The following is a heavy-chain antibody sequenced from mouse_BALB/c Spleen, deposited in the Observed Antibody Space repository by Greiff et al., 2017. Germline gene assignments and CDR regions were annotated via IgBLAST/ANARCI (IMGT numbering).Heavy chain of an antibody. J-gene: IGHJ2*01. V-gene: IGHV1-5*01. CDR2: IYPGNSDT. CDR1: GYTFTSYW. CDR3: TRSREIYYGNYDY. D-gene: IGHD2-1*01. Sequence: EVQLQQSGTVLARPGASVKMSCKASGYTFTSYWMHWVKQRPGQGLEWIGAIYPGNSDTSYNQKFKGKAKLTAVTSTSTAYMELSSLTNEDSAVYYCTRSREIYYGNYDYWGQGTTLTVSS.